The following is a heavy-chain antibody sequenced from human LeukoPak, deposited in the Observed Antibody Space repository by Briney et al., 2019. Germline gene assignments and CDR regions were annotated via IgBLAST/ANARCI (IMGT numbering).Heavy chain of an antibody. D-gene: IGHD2-15*01. CDR3: AREDCSGGSCYSLSLTPVFHVFDI. Sequence: ASVRVSCKASGYTFTNYGISWVRQAPGQGLEWMGWISAYNGNTNYAQKLQGRVTMTTDTSTSTAYMNLRSLRSDDTAVYYCAREDCSGGSCYSLSLTPVFHVFDIWGQGTMVTVSS. V-gene: IGHV1-18*01. CDR1: GYTFTNYG. J-gene: IGHJ3*02. CDR2: ISAYNGNT.